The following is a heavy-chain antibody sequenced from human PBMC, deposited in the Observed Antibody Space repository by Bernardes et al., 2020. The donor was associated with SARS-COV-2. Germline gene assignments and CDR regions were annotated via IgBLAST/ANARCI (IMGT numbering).Heavy chain of an antibody. V-gene: IGHV4-59*01. Sequence: SETLSLTCTVSNGSMTSSYWNWVRQAPGKGLEWPGHIYSTGSTTYNPSLQRRLTMSIDTSTNHVFLSLNSVTAADTAVYYCARGDFYYMDVWGQGTTVTVSS. CDR1: NGSMTSSY. J-gene: IGHJ6*03. CDR3: ARGDFYYMDV. CDR2: IYSTGST.